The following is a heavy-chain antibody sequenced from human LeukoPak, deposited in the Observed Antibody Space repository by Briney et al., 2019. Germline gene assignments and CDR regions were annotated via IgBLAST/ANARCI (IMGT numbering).Heavy chain of an antibody. V-gene: IGHV4-39*01. J-gene: IGHJ4*02. D-gene: IGHD3-9*01. CDR3: ARLTGYYDILPGYRSNPYYFDY. Sequence: SETLSLTCTVSGGSISSSSYYWGWLRQPPGKGLEWIGSIDYSGSTYYTPSLKTLVTISVDTSKNQFSLKLSSVTAADMAVYYCARLTGYYDILPGYRSNPYYFDYWGQGTLVTVSS. CDR2: IDYSGST. CDR1: GGSISSSSYY.